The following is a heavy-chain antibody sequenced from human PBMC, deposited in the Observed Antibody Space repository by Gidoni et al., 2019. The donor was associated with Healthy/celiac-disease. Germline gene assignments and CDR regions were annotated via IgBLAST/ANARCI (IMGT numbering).Heavy chain of an antibody. CDR1: GFTFSSYS. V-gene: IGHV3-21*01. Sequence: EVQLVASGGGLVKPGGSLRLSCAASGFTFSSYSMNWVRQAPGKGLEWVSSISSSSSYIYYADSVKGRFTISRDNAKNALYLQMNSLRAEDTAVYYCARELASSGWYFDYWGQGTLVTVSS. J-gene: IGHJ4*02. D-gene: IGHD6-19*01. CDR2: ISSSSSYI. CDR3: ARELASSGWYFDY.